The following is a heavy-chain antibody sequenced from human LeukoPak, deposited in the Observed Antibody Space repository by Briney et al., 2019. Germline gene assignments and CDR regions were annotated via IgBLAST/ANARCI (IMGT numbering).Heavy chain of an antibody. J-gene: IGHJ5*02. CDR2: IGGRGGST. Sequence: GWSLRLSCAASGFTFSSFTMTWVRQAPGKGLEWVSAIGGRGGSTYYADSLEGRFTIARDNSKDMVYLQMNSLKVEDTAIYYCEKKGGAWGQGTKVTVSS. D-gene: IGHD3-16*01. V-gene: IGHV3-23*01. CDR3: EKKGGA. CDR1: GFTFSSFT.